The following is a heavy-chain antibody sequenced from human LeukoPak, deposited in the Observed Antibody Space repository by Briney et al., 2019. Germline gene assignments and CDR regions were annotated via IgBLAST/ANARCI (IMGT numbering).Heavy chain of an antibody. V-gene: IGHV5-51*01. CDR1: GYRFTSYW. D-gene: IGHD2-15*01. CDR3: ARVLGYCSGGSCSKFDY. Sequence: GESLKISFKGSGYRFTSYWIGWVRPMPGKGLEWMGIIYPGDSDTRYSPSFQGQVTISADKSISTAYLQWSSLKASDTAMYYCARVLGYCSGGSCSKFDYWGQGTLVTVSS. J-gene: IGHJ4*02. CDR2: IYPGDSDT.